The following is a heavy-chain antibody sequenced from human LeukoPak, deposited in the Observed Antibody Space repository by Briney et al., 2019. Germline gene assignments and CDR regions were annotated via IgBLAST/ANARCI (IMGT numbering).Heavy chain of an antibody. CDR2: INSDGTRT. V-gene: IGHV3-74*01. J-gene: IGHJ5*02. CDR1: GFTFSTYW. D-gene: IGHD1-26*01. CDR3: ATVATGSWGWIDP. Sequence: GGSLRLSCAASGFTFSTYWMHWVRQAPGKGLVWVSRINSDGTRTTYADSVKGRFTISRDNAKNTVYLQMNSLTAEDTAVYYCATVATGSWGWIDPWGQGTLVTVSS.